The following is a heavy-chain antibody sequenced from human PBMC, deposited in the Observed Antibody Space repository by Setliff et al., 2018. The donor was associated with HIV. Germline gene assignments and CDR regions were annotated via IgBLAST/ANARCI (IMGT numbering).Heavy chain of an antibody. V-gene: IGHV3-23*01. CDR2: ICGSDGAT. D-gene: IGHD2-2*02. CDR1: GIIFTKCG. CDR3: AQDPRPDYTGQYFFFAY. Sequence: GESLKISCAASGIIFTKCGLSWVRQAPGKGLEWISGICGSDGATYYADSVKGRFTISRDSSKSTLYLQMNGLRAEDTAVYYCAQDPRPDYTGQYFFFAYWGQGALVTVS. J-gene: IGHJ4*02.